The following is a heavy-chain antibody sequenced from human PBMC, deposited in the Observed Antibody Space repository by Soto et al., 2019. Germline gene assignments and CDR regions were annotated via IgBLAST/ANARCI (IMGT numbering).Heavy chain of an antibody. Sequence: QVQLVQSGAEVKKPGASVKVSCKASGYTFTSYGISWVRQAPGQGLEWMGWISAYNGNTNYAQKLQGRVTMTTDTSTSTAYMELRSLRSDDTALYYCARVRQADTAMVTELSYNFYYYYGMDVWGQGTTVTVSS. CDR1: GYTFTSYG. D-gene: IGHD5-18*01. V-gene: IGHV1-18*01. J-gene: IGHJ6*02. CDR3: ARVRQADTAMVTELSYNFYYYYGMDV. CDR2: ISAYNGNT.